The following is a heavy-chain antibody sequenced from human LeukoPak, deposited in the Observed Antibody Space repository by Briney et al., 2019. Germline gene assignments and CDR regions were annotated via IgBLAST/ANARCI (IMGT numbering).Heavy chain of an antibody. CDR2: ISAYNGNT. Sequence: ASVKVSCKASGYTFTSYAISWVRQAPGQGLEWMEWISAYNGNTNYAQKIQGRVTMTTDTSTSTAYMELRSLRSDDTAVYYCARSDRSGFYFDDYWGQGTLVTVSS. V-gene: IGHV1-18*01. J-gene: IGHJ4*02. D-gene: IGHD3-22*01. CDR1: GYTFTSYA. CDR3: ARSDRSGFYFDDY.